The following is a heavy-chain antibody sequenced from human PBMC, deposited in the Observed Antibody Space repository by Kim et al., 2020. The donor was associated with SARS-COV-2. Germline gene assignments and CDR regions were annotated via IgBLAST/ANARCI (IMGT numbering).Heavy chain of an antibody. J-gene: IGHJ5*02. V-gene: IGHV4-31*02. D-gene: IGHD3-10*01. CDR3: ARTILRGAISGFDP. Sequence: NPSLKSRVTISVDTSKTQFSLKLSSVSAADTAVYYCARTILRGAISGFDPWGQGTLVTVSS.